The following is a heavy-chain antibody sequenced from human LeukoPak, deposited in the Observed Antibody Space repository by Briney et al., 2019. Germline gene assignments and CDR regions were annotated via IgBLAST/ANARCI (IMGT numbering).Heavy chain of an antibody. V-gene: IGHV3-66*04. CDR3: ASHRGAAVLIDY. CDR2: VYSGDTT. J-gene: IGHJ4*02. Sequence: PGGSLRLSCAVSGFTVSRNYMSWIRQAPGKGLEWVAVVYSGDTTYYADSVKGRFSISRDNSKNTLNLQMNSLRAEDTAKYYCASHRGAAVLIDYWGQGTLVTVSS. CDR1: GFTVSRNY. D-gene: IGHD6-13*01.